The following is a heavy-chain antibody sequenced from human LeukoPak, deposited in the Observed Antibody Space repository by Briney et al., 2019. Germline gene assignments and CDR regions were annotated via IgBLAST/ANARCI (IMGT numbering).Heavy chain of an antibody. CDR1: GGSISTGDYY. J-gene: IGHJ4*02. CDR3: ARDPVYGSGTF. Sequence: SETLSLTCTVAGGSISTGDYYWSWIRQPPGKGLEWIGYIYYSGTTYYNPSLKGRISFSMQTSRNQLSLNLRSVTAADTAVYYCARDPVYGSGTFWGQGTLVTVSS. CDR2: IYYSGTT. V-gene: IGHV4-30-4*01. D-gene: IGHD3-10*01.